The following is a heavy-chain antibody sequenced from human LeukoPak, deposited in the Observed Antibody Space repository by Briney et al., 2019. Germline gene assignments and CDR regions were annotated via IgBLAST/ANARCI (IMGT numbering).Heavy chain of an antibody. J-gene: IGHJ4*02. CDR3: ARTYCSSTSCLVDY. D-gene: IGHD2-2*01. Sequence: PGGSLRLSCAASGFTFSSYSMRWVRQAPGKGLEYVSAISSNGGSTYYANSVKGRFTISRDNSNNTLFLQMGSLRAEDMAVYYCARTYCSSTSCLVDYWGQGTLVTVSS. CDR2: ISSNGGST. V-gene: IGHV3-64*01. CDR1: GFTFSSYS.